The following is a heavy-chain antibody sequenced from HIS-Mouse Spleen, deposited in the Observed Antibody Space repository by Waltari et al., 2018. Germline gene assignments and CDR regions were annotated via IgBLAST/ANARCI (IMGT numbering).Heavy chain of an antibody. V-gene: IGHV4-31*03. CDR2: IYYRCST. CDR3: ARSPYYDFWSGYSDNWFDP. J-gene: IGHJ5*02. Sequence: QVQLQESGPGLVKPSQTLSLTCTVSGGSISSGGYYWSWIRQHPGKGLEGIGYIYYRCSTYYNPSIKSRVNISVDTSKNPFSLKLSSVTAADTAVYYWARSPYYDFWSGYSDNWFDPWGQGTLVTVSS. CDR1: GGSISSGGYY. D-gene: IGHD3-3*01.